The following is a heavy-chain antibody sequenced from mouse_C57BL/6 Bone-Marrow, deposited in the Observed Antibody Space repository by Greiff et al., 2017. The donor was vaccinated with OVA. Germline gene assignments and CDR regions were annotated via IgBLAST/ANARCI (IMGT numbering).Heavy chain of an antibody. V-gene: IGHV4-1*01. CDR1: GIAFSRYW. Sequence: DVQLQESGGGLVQPGGSLKLSCAASGIAFSRYWMSWVRRAPGKGLEWIGEINPDSSTINYAPSLKDKFIISRDNAKNTLYLQMSKVRSEDTALYYCARRGTTAPHWYFDVWGTGTTVTVSS. CDR2: INPDSSTI. J-gene: IGHJ1*03. CDR3: ARRGTTAPHWYFDV. D-gene: IGHD1-2*01.